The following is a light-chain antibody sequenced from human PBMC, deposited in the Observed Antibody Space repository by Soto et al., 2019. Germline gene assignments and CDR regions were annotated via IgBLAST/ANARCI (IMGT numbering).Light chain of an antibody. V-gene: IGLV2-14*01. CDR3: SSYTSSSTLV. J-gene: IGLJ3*02. CDR2: GVN. CDR1: SSDVDGYNY. Sequence: QSALTQPASVSGSPGQSITISCTGTSSDVDGYNYVSWYQQHPGKAPKLMIFGVNNRPSGVSNRFSGSKSGNTASLTISGLQAEDEADYYCSSYTSSSTLVFGGGTKLTVL.